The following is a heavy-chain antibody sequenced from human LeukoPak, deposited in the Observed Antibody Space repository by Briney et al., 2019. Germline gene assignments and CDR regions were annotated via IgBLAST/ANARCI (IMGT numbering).Heavy chain of an antibody. CDR2: NNYSGST. V-gene: IGHV4-34*01. CDR1: GGSFSGYY. D-gene: IGHD2-21*02. Sequence: SETLSLTCAVYGGSFSGYYWSWVRQPPGKGLEWIGENNYSGSTNYNPSLKSRVTISVDTSKNQFSLKLSSVTAADTAVYYCARLGIVVVTAADYWGQGTLVTVSS. CDR3: ARLGIVVVTAADY. J-gene: IGHJ4*02.